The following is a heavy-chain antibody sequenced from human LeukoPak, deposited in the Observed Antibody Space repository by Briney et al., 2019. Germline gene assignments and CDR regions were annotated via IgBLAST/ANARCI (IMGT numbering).Heavy chain of an antibody. CDR2: IYHSGSS. Sequence: SETLSLTCTVSGYSISSGYYWGWIRQPPGKGLEWIGSIYHSGSSYYNPSLKRRVTMSVDTSKNQFSLKLSSVTAADTAVYYCARGVVVVAATSLTYMDVWGKGTTVTVSS. J-gene: IGHJ6*03. D-gene: IGHD2-15*01. CDR1: GYSISSGYY. CDR3: ARGVVVVAATSLTYMDV. V-gene: IGHV4-38-2*02.